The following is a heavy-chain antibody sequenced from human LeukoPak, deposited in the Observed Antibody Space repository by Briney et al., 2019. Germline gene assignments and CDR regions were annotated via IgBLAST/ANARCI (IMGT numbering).Heavy chain of an antibody. Sequence: SVKVSCKASGYTFTSYAISWVRQAPGQGLEWMGGIIPIFGTANYAQKFQGRVTITADESTSTAYMELSSLRSEDTAVYYCARVKVGANDAFDIWGQGTMVTVSS. V-gene: IGHV1-69*13. CDR1: GYTFTSYA. J-gene: IGHJ3*02. CDR2: IIPIFGTA. CDR3: ARVKVGANDAFDI. D-gene: IGHD1-26*01.